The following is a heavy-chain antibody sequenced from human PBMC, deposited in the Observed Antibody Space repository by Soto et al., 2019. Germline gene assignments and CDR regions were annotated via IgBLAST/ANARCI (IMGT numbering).Heavy chain of an antibody. Sequence: SETLSLTCTVSGGSISSGGYYWSWIRQHPGKGLEWIGYIYYSGSTYYNPSLKSRVTISVDTSKNQFSLKLSSVTAADTAVYYCARENNYYDSSGYYGRFDYWGQGTLVTVSS. V-gene: IGHV4-31*03. J-gene: IGHJ4*02. CDR3: ARENNYYDSSGYYGRFDY. CDR2: IYYSGST. CDR1: GGSISSGGYY. D-gene: IGHD3-22*01.